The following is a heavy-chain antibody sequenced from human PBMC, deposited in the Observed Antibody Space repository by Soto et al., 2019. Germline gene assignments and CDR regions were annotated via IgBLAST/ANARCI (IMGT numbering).Heavy chain of an antibody. CDR1: GFTFISYG. CDR3: ARDSAAAETFDY. V-gene: IGHV3-33*01. D-gene: IGHD6-25*01. Sequence: QVQLVESGGGVVQPGRSLRLSCAASGFTFISYGMHWVRQAPGKGLEWVAVIWYDGSNKYYADSVKGRFTISRDNSKNTLYLQMNSLRAEDTAVYYCARDSAAAETFDYWGQGTLVTVSS. CDR2: IWYDGSNK. J-gene: IGHJ4*02.